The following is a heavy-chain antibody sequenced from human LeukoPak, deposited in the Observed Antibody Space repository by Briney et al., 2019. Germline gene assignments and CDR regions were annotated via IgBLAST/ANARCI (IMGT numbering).Heavy chain of an antibody. CDR2: INHSGST. CDR1: GGSFSGYY. V-gene: IGHV4-34*01. J-gene: IGHJ5*02. CDR3: ARVSCSSTSCYRNWFDP. D-gene: IGHD2-2*01. Sequence: SETLSLTCAVYGGSFSGYYWSWIRQPPGKGLEWIGEINHSGSTNYNPSLKSRVTISVDTSKNQFSLKLSSVTAADTAVYYCARVSCSSTSCYRNWFDPWGQGTLVTVSS.